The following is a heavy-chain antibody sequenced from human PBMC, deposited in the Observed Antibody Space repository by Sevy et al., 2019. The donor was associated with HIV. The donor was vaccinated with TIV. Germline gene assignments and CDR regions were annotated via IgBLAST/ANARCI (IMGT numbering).Heavy chain of an antibody. Sequence: GGSLRLSCAASGFTFSKYSMSWVRQPPGKGLEWVSTLSFGCGEINHADSVKGRFTISRDNSKNSLYLHMNNLSAEDTAVYYCAREGCTKPHDYWGQGTLVTVSS. J-gene: IGHJ4*02. D-gene: IGHD2-8*01. CDR2: LSFGCGEI. CDR1: GFTFSKYS. CDR3: AREGCTKPHDY. V-gene: IGHV3-23*01.